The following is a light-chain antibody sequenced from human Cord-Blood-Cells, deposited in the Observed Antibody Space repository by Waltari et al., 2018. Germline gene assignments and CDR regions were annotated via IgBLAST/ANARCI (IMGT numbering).Light chain of an antibody. CDR3: QKYNSAPLT. CDR1: QGLSNY. Sequence: DIQMTQSPSSLSASVGDRVTITCRASQGLSNYLAWYQQKPGKVPKLLIYAASTLQAGVPSRLSGSGSGTDFTLTIRSLQPEDVATYYCQKYNSAPLTCGGGTKVGIK. J-gene: IGKJ4*01. CDR2: AAS. V-gene: IGKV1-27*01.